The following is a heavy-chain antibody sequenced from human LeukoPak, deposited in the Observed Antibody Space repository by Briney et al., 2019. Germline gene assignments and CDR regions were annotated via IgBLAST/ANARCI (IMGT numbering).Heavy chain of an antibody. D-gene: IGHD6-6*01. Sequence: PSETLSLTCAVYGGSFSGYYWSWIRQPPGKGLEWVGSVSDSGRAFYNPSLKSRVTISIDTFKNDFSLRLTSVAAADTAVYYCARAGSSIAARPPDYWGQGTLVIVSS. CDR2: VSDSGRA. V-gene: IGHV4-34*01. J-gene: IGHJ4*02. CDR3: ARAGSSIAARPPDY. CDR1: GGSFSGYY.